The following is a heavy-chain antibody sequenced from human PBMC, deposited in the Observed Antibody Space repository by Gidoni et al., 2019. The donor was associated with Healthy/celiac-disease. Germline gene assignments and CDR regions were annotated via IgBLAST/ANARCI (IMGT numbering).Heavy chain of an antibody. J-gene: IGHJ4*02. D-gene: IGHD3-3*01. CDR1: GLTVGDYA. CDR3: TRGRHDFWSGYYSIFDY. Sequence: EVQQVESGGGLVQPGRVLSLSCHASGLTVGDYAMSWFRQAPGKGLEWVGFIRSKAYGRTTEYAASVKGRFTISRDESKSIAYLQMNSLKTEDTAVYYCTRGRHDFWSGYYSIFDYWGQGTLVTVSS. V-gene: IGHV3-49*03. CDR2: IRSKAYGRTT.